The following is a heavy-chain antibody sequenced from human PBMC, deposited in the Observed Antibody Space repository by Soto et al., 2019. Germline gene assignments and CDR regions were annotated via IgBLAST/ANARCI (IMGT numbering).Heavy chain of an antibody. CDR1: GGTFSSYA. CDR2: IIPIFGTA. CDR3: ISXAXLNGWFDP. J-gene: IGHJ5*02. V-gene: IGHV1-69*01. Sequence: QVQLVQSGAEVKKPGSSVKVSCKASGGTFSSYAIXWVXQXXGQGLEWMGGIIPIFGTANYAQKFQGRVTITADESTSTAYMELSSLRSEDTAVYYCISXAXLNGWFDPWGQGTLVTVSS.